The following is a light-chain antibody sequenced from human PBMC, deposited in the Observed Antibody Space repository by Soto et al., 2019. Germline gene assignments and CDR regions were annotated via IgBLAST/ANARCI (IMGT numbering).Light chain of an antibody. V-gene: IGKV3-11*01. CDR1: QSVSSY. CDR3: QQRSNWPLT. J-gene: IGKJ4*01. Sequence: EIVLTQSPATLSLSPGERATLSCRASQSVSSYLAWYQQKPGQAPRLLIYDASNRATGIPARFSGSASGTDFTLTISSLEPDDFAVYYCQQRSNWPLTFGGGTKVEIK. CDR2: DAS.